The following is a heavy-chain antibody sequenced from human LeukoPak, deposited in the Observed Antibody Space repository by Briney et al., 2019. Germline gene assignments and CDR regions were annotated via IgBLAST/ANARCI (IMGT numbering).Heavy chain of an antibody. V-gene: IGHV4-39*01. CDR3: ARLGLKTTGTIY. Sequence: SDTLSLTCAVSGGSISISGQYWAWIRQPPGKGLEWTASIHYDGRTLYNPSLKSRVTISVDTSANQFSLRLTSMSAPDTAVYYCARLGLKTTGTIYWGQGTLVTVSS. CDR2: IHYDGRT. J-gene: IGHJ4*02. CDR1: GGSISISGQY. D-gene: IGHD1-14*01.